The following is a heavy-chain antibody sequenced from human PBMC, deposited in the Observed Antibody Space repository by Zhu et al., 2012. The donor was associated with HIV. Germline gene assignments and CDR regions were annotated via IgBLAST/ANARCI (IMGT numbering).Heavy chain of an antibody. V-gene: IGHV4-39*01. J-gene: IGHJ4*02. Sequence: QVQLQESGPGPVKPSETLSLTCTVSGGSISSSSYYWGWIRQPPGKGLEWIGSIYYSGSTYYNPSLKSRVTISVDTSKNQFSLKLSSVTAADTAVYYCASIAVAGEGAYYFDYWGQGTLVTVSS. CDR3: ASIAVAGEGAYYFDY. CDR2: IYYSGST. D-gene: IGHD6-19*01. CDR1: GGSISSSSYY.